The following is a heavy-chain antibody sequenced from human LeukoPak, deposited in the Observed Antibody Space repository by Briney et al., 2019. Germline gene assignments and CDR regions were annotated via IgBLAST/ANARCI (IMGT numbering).Heavy chain of an antibody. J-gene: IGHJ4*02. V-gene: IGHV3-30*03. CDR3: ARDWDYYDSSGDHPSFDY. CDR1: GFTFSSYG. CDR2: ISYDGSNK. Sequence: PGGSLRLSCAASGFTFSSYGMHWVRQAPGKGLEWVAIISYDGSNKYYADSVKGRFTISRDNAKNSLYLQMNSLRAEDTAVYYCARDWDYYDSSGDHPSFDYWGQGTLVTVSS. D-gene: IGHD3-22*01.